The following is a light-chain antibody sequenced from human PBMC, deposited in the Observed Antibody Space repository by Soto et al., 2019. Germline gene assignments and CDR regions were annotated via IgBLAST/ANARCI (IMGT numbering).Light chain of an antibody. CDR1: QSVSSN. V-gene: IGKV3-15*01. CDR3: QQYDNWPPIT. J-gene: IGKJ5*01. Sequence: EIVMTQSPATLSVSPGERTTLSCRASQSVSSNLAWHQQKPGQAPRLLIYDASTRATGIPARFSGSGSGTEFTLTISSLQSEDFAVYYCQQYDNWPPITFGQGTRLEIK. CDR2: DAS.